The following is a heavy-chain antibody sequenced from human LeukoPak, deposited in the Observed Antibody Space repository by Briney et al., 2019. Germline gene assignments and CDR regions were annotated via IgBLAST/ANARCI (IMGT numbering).Heavy chain of an antibody. CDR3: ARTATTYYYDSSGYWFDP. CDR2: IYYSGST. J-gene: IGHJ5*02. V-gene: IGHV4-59*08. CDR1: GGSISSYY. D-gene: IGHD3-22*01. Sequence: SETLSLTCTVSGGSISSYYWSWIRQPPGKGLEWIGYIYYSGSTNYNPSLKSRVTISVDTSKNQFSLKLSSVTAADTAVYSCARTATTYYYDSSGYWFDPWGQGTLVTVSS.